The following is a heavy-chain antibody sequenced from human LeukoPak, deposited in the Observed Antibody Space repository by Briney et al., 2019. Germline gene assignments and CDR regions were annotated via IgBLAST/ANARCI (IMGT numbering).Heavy chain of an antibody. D-gene: IGHD3-10*01. CDR1: GFTFSSYA. V-gene: IGHV3-30-3*02. J-gene: IGHJ1*01. CDR3: AKLYGSGNKRDLSLEYFQH. Sequence: PGRSLRLSCAASGFTFSSYAMHWVRQAPGKGLEWVAVISYDGSNKYYADSVKGRFTISRDNSKNTLYLQTNSLRAEDTAVYYCAKLYGSGNKRDLSLEYFQHWGQGTLVTVSS. CDR2: ISYDGSNK.